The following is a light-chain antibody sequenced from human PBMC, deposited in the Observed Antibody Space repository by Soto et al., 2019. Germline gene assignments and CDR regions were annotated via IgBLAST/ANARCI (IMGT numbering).Light chain of an antibody. CDR2: EVT. J-gene: IGLJ3*02. CDR1: SSDFGGDNY. V-gene: IGLV2-8*01. Sequence: QSALTQPPSASGSPGQSVTISCTGASSDFGGDNYVSWYQQHPGKVPKLMIYEVTKRPSGVPDRFSGSKSGNTASLTVSGLQAEDEADYYCASDVGGTDFKLVFGGGTKLTV. CDR3: ASDVGGTDFKLV.